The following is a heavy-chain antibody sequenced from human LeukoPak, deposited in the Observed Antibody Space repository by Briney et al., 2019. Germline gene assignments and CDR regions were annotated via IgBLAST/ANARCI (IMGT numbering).Heavy chain of an antibody. Sequence: PSETLSLTCTVSGGSISSNYFSSNLFHWGWLRQPPGKGLEWIGSIYYSGTTYYNPSLKSRVTISVGTSKNQFSLKLTSVTAADTAVYYCARDCCGYRSWFDPWGQGTLVTVSS. D-gene: IGHD6-25*01. V-gene: IGHV4-39*07. CDR1: GGSISSNYFSSNLFH. J-gene: IGHJ5*02. CDR2: IYYSGTT. CDR3: ARDCCGYRSWFDP.